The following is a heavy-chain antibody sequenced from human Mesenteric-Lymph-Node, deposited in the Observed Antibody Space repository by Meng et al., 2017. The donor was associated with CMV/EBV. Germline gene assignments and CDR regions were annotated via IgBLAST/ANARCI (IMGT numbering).Heavy chain of an antibody. J-gene: IGHJ3*02. CDR3: AKDQLIGANQGGFDI. V-gene: IGHV3-53*05. D-gene: IGHD4/OR15-4a*01. Sequence: GESLKISCAASGFTVSSNYMSWVRQAPGKGLEWVSVIYSCGSTYYADSVKGRFTISRDNSKNTLYLQVNSLRAEDTALYYCAKDQLIGANQGGFDIWGQGTMVTVSS. CDR2: IYSCGST. CDR1: GFTVSSNY.